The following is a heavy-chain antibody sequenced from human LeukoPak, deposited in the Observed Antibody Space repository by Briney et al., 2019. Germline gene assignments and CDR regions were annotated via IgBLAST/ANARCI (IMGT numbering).Heavy chain of an antibody. CDR1: GFTFISYE. Sequence: PGGSLRLSCAASGFTFISYEMNWVRQAPGKGLEWVSYISSSGSTIYYADSVKGRFTISRDNAKNSLYLQMNSLRAEDTAVYYCARLGFAVVTAPSFDYWGQGTLVTVSS. J-gene: IGHJ4*02. CDR2: ISSSGSTI. D-gene: IGHD2-21*02. CDR3: ARLGFAVVTAPSFDY. V-gene: IGHV3-48*03.